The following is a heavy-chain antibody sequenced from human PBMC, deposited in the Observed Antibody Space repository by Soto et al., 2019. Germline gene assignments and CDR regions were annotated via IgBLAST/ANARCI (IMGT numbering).Heavy chain of an antibody. CDR1: GGSMISYY. CDR2: INHSGST. V-gene: IGHV4-34*01. J-gene: IGHJ6*02. CDR3: ARVTGRYYYGMDV. Sequence: SETLSLTCTVSGGSMISYYWSWIRQPPGKGLEWIGEINHSGSTNYNPSLKSRVTISVDTSKNQFSLKLSSVTAADTAVYYCARVTGRYYYGMDVWGQGTTVTVSS.